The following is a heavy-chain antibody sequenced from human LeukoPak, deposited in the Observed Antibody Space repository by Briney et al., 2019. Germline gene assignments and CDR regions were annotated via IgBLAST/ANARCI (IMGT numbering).Heavy chain of an antibody. J-gene: IGHJ4*02. D-gene: IGHD4-17*01. V-gene: IGHV3-30*02. Sequence: GGSLRLSCAASGFTFSSYSMHWVRQAPGKGLEWVAFIRYDGSNKYYADSVKGRFTISRDNSKNTLYLQMNSLRAEDTAVYYCANPTDYGTDYWGQGTLVTVSS. CDR2: IRYDGSNK. CDR1: GFTFSSYS. CDR3: ANPTDYGTDY.